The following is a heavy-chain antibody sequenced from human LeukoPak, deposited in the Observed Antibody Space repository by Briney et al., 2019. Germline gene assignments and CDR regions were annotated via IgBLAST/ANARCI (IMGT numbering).Heavy chain of an antibody. J-gene: IGHJ4*02. CDR2: TIPNSANT. Sequence: ASVKVSCTASGYTFTSYDINWVRQATGQGLEWMGWTIPNSANTGYAQKFQGRVTMTRNTSINPAYMEINNLRSEDTAVYYCVIRMFCSNNTCYARGRGSGSSYFDCWGQGSLVTVSS. D-gene: IGHD3-10*01. CDR1: GYTFTSYD. V-gene: IGHV1-8*01. CDR3: VIRMFCSNNTCYARGRGSGSSYFDC.